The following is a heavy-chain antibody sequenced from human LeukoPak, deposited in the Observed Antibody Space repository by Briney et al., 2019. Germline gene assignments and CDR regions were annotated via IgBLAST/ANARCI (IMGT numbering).Heavy chain of an antibody. D-gene: IGHD3-10*01. CDR3: ARGKVVRGVIKQPIDY. V-gene: IGHV4-39*07. CDR2: INHSGST. J-gene: IGHJ4*02. Sequence: SETLSLTCTVSGGSISSSSYYWGWIRQPPGKGLEWIGEINHSGSTNYNPSLKSRVTISVDTSKNQFSLKLSSVTAADTAVYYCARGKVVRGVIKQPIDYWGQGTLVTVSS. CDR1: GGSISSSSYY.